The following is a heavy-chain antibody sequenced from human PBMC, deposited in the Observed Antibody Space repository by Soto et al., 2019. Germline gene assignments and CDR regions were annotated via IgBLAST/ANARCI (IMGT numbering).Heavy chain of an antibody. Sequence: PGGSLRLPCTASGFIFSDYWLSWVRQAPGKGLEWVANIKQDGGEKYYVDSVKGRFTVSRDNAKNSLYLQMNSVTAEDTAVYYCARADKIWFGESLQDYWGQGALVTVS. CDR1: GFIFSDYW. D-gene: IGHD3-10*01. CDR2: IKQDGGEK. CDR3: ARADKIWFGESLQDY. J-gene: IGHJ4*02. V-gene: IGHV3-7*04.